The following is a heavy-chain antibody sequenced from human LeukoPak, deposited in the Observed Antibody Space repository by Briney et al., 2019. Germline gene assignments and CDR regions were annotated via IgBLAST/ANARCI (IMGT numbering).Heavy chain of an antibody. CDR2: IYPGDSDT. CDR1: GYSFTSKW. CDR3: GFWSDYYETHAMDV. V-gene: IGHV5-51*01. D-gene: IGHD3-3*01. J-gene: IGHJ6*02. Sequence: GESLKIPCKGSGYSFTSKWIGWVRLMPGKGLEWMGIIYPGDSDTRYSPSFQGQVTISADMSISTAYLQWSSLKASDTAMYYCGFWSDYYETHAMDVWGQGTTVTVSS.